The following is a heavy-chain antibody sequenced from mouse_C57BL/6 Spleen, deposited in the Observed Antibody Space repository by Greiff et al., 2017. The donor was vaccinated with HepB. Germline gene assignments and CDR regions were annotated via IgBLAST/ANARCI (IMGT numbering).Heavy chain of an antibody. CDR3: ARSRDY. CDR1: GYTFTSYW. Sequence: VQLQQPGAELVMPGASVKLSCKASGYTFTSYWMHWVKQRPGQGLEWIGEIDPSDSYTNYNQKFKGKSTLTVDKSSSTAYMQLSSLISEDSAVYYCARSRDYWGQGTTLTVSS. D-gene: IGHD1-1*01. CDR2: IDPSDSYT. J-gene: IGHJ2*01. V-gene: IGHV1-69*01.